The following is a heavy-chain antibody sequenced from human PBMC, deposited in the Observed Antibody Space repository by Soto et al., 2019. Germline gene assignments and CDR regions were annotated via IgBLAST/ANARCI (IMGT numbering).Heavy chain of an antibody. J-gene: IGHJ4*02. Sequence: EVQLLESGGDLIQPGGSLRLSCAASGFTFNIYAMTWVRQAPGKGLERVSAISRYGDITYYADSVEGRFSISRDNSNNTLYLKMNSLQAEDTAVYYCAKERNLAHDSSGYLFDIWGQAALVTVSS. CDR3: AKERNLAHDSSGYLFDI. D-gene: IGHD3-22*01. CDR1: GFTFNIYA. CDR2: ISRYGDIT. V-gene: IGHV3-23*01.